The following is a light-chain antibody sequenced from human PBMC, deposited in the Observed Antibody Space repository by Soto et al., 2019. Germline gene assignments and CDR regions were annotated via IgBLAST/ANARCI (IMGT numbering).Light chain of an antibody. CDR1: QSVSSY. V-gene: IGKV3-11*01. CDR3: QQRSNLIT. Sequence: EIVLTQSPATLSLSPGERATLSCRASQSVSSYLAWYQQKPGQAPRLLIYHASNRATGIPARFSGSGSGTDFTLTISSLEPEDFAVYYCQQRSNLITFGQGTRLEIK. J-gene: IGKJ5*01. CDR2: HAS.